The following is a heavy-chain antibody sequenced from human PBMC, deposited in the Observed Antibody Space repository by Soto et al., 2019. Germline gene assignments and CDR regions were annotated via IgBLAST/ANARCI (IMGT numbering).Heavy chain of an antibody. Sequence: EVQLVEPGGGLVKPGGSLRLSCAASGFSFSSYSMNWVRQAPGKGLEWVSSISSSASHINYADSVKGRFTISRDNSKKSLYLRMNSLRAEDTAVYYCARGYTGYCSGGTCYWFDPWGQGTLVTVSS. D-gene: IGHD2-15*01. CDR2: ISSSASHI. J-gene: IGHJ5*02. CDR1: GFSFSSYS. CDR3: ARGYTGYCSGGTCYWFDP. V-gene: IGHV3-21*01.